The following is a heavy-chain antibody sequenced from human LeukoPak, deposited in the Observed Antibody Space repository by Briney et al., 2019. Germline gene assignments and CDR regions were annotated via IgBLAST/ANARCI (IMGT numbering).Heavy chain of an antibody. CDR1: GFTFSNAW. Sequence: PGGSLRLSCAASGFTFSNAWMSWVRQAPGKGLEWVGRIKSKTDGGTTDYAAPVKGRFTISRDDSKNTLYLQMDSLKTEDTAVYYCTTAPLGYCSGGSCYDYWGQGTLVTVSS. V-gene: IGHV3-15*01. J-gene: IGHJ4*02. CDR2: IKSKTDGGTT. CDR3: TTAPLGYCSGGSCYDY. D-gene: IGHD2-15*01.